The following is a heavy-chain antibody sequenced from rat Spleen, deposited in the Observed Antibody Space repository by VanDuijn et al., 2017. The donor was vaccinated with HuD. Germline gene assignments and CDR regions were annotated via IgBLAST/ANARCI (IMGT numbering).Heavy chain of an antibody. CDR3: ARHDYTTNYYYYFDY. V-gene: IGHV5-17*01. Sequence: EVQLVESGGDLVQPGNSLKLSCAASGFTFSDHAMAWVRQFPKKGLEWVAIIIYDGSGTFYRDSVKGRFTVSRDNAKNTQYLQMDSLRSEDTATYYCARHDYTTNYYYYFDYWGQGVMVTVSS. J-gene: IGHJ2*01. CDR2: IIYDGSGT. CDR1: GFTFSDHA. D-gene: IGHD1-6*01.